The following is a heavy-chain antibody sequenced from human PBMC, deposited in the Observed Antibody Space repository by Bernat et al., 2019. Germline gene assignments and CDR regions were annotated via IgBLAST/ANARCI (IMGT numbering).Heavy chain of an antibody. CDR3: AKVPGSHPFDY. J-gene: IGHJ4*02. CDR2: ISGSGGST. Sequence: EVQLVESGGGLVQPGGSLRLSCAASGFTFSSYAMSWVRQAPGKGLEWVSAISGSGGSTYCADSVKGRFTITGDNSKNTLYLQMNSLGAEDTAVYYCAKVPGSHPFDYWGQGARVTVSS. V-gene: IGHV3-23*04. D-gene: IGHD3-10*01. CDR1: GFTFSSYA.